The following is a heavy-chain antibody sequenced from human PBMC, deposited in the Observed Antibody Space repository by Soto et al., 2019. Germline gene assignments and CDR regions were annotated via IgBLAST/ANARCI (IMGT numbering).Heavy chain of an antibody. J-gene: IGHJ3*02. D-gene: IGHD2-2*01. CDR1: GGSISSYY. CDR3: ARDHSPDDAFDI. Sequence: SETLSLTCTVPGGSISSYYWSWIRQPPGKGLVLIGYIYYSGSTNYNPSLKSRVTISVDTSKNQFSLKLSSVTAADTAVYYCARDHSPDDAFDIWGQGTMVTVSS. V-gene: IGHV4-59*01. CDR2: IYYSGST.